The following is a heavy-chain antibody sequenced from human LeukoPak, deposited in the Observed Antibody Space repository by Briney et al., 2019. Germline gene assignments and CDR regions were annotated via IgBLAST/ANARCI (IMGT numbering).Heavy chain of an antibody. CDR1: GYTFTGYY. CDR3: ARVGGSSWYWTEYNWFDP. CDR2: INPNSGGT. D-gene: IGHD6-13*01. V-gene: IGHV1-2*06. J-gene: IGHJ5*02. Sequence: ASVTVSCKASGYTFTGYYMHWVRQAPGQGLEWMGRINPNSGGTNYAQKFQGRVTMTRDTSISTAYMELSRLRSDDTAVYYCARVGGSSWYWTEYNWFDPWGQGTLVTVSS.